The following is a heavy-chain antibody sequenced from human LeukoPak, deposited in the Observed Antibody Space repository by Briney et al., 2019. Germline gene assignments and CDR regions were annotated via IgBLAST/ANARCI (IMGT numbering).Heavy chain of an antibody. D-gene: IGHD6-19*01. CDR2: IYYSGST. V-gene: IGHV4-30-4*08. CDR1: GGSISSGDYY. Sequence: SETLSLTCTVSGGSISSGDYYWSWIRQPPGKGLEWIGYIYYSGSTYYNPSLKSRLTISLGTSKNQFSLKLSSVTAADTAVYYCARGIAVAGSYFDYWGQGTPVTVSS. CDR3: ARGIAVAGSYFDY. J-gene: IGHJ4*02.